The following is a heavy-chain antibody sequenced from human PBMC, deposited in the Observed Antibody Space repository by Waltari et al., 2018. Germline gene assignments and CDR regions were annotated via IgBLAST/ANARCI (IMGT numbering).Heavy chain of an antibody. D-gene: IGHD1-26*01. Sequence: QVQLVQSGAEVKKPGSSVKVSCKASGGTFSSYAISWVRQAPGQGLGWMGGIIPIFGTANYAQKFQGRVTITTDESTSTAYMELSSLRSEDTAVYYCARPSSGSRRGLFDYWGQGTLVTVSS. V-gene: IGHV1-69*05. CDR3: ARPSSGSRRGLFDY. CDR1: GGTFSSYA. J-gene: IGHJ4*02. CDR2: IIPIFGTA.